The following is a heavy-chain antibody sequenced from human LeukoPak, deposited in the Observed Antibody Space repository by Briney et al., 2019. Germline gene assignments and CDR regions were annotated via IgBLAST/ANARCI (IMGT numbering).Heavy chain of an antibody. J-gene: IGHJ4*02. Sequence: GGSLRLSCAAAHFTFSNYAMYWIRQAPGKGLEWVAVISYDGNEKYYADSVRGRFTISRDNSENTLYLQMNSLRAEDTAVYYCARDLEVVVIQYYFEYWGQGTLVTVSS. CDR3: ARDLEVVVIQYYFEY. V-gene: IGHV3-30-3*01. CDR1: HFTFSNYA. CDR2: ISYDGNEK. D-gene: IGHD3-22*01.